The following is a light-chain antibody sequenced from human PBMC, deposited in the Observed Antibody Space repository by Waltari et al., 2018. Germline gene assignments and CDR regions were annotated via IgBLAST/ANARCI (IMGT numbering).Light chain of an antibody. J-gene: IGLJ3*02. CDR1: SSDVGSYNR. CDR2: EVS. CDR3: SSYTSSSTLRV. Sequence: QSALTQPPSVSGSPGQSVTISCTGTSSDVGSYNRVSWYQQPPGTAPKLMIYEVSNRPSGVPYRFSGSKSGNTASLTISGLQAEDEADYYCSSYTSSSTLRVFGGGTKLTVL. V-gene: IGLV2-18*02.